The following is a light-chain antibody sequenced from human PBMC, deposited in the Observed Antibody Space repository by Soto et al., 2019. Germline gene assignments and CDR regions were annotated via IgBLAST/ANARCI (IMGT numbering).Light chain of an antibody. Sequence: QSVLTQPRSVSGSPGQSVTISCTGTSSDVGGYNYVSWYQQYPGKAPKVMIYAVTTRPSGVPDRISGSKSGNTASLTISGLQAEDEADYYCCSYAGSYTHYVFGTGTKVTVL. V-gene: IGLV2-11*01. J-gene: IGLJ1*01. CDR3: CSYAGSYTHYV. CDR2: AVT. CDR1: SSDVGGYNY.